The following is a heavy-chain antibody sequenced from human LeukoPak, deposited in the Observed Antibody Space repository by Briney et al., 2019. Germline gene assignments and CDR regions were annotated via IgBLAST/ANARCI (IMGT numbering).Heavy chain of an antibody. CDR1: GFTFSSYA. CDR3: ARDRRLYYYGSGPNGDAFDI. Sequence: GGSLRLSCAASGFTFSSYAMSWVRQAPGKGLEWVSAISGSGGSTYYADSVKGRFTISRDNAKNSLYLQMNSLRAEDTAVYYCARDRRLYYYGSGPNGDAFDIWGQGTMVTVSS. D-gene: IGHD3-10*01. J-gene: IGHJ3*02. V-gene: IGHV3-23*01. CDR2: ISGSGGST.